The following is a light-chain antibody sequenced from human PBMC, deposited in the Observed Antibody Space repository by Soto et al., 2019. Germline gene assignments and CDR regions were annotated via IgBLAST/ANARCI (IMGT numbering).Light chain of an antibody. V-gene: IGLV2-14*01. J-gene: IGLJ1*01. Sequence: QSVLTQPASVSGSPGQSITISCTGTSSDIGGYNYVSWYQHHPGEAPKLVIYEVGNRPSGVSNRFSGSKSCNTASLTISGLQADDEADYYCCSKTSTITYVFGTGTKVTVL. CDR2: EVG. CDR1: SSDIGGYNY. CDR3: CSKTSTITYV.